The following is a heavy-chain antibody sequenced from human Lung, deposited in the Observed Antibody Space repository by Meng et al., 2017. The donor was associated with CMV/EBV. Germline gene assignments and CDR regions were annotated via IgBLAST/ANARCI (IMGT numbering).Heavy chain of an antibody. J-gene: IGHJ4*02. V-gene: IGHV3-48*04. Sequence: GESLKISCVVSGFSFSSYSMNWVRQAPGKGLECVSYISSGISTIYYADSVKGRFTISRDNAKNSLCLQMNSLRAEDTAVYYCARGVGSSDYSPDYWGQGTXVTGSS. CDR3: ARGVGSSDYSPDY. CDR2: ISSGISTI. D-gene: IGHD3-22*01. CDR1: GFSFSSYS.